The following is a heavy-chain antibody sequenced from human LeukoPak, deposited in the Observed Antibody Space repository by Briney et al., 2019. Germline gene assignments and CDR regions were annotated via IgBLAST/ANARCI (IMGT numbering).Heavy chain of an antibody. J-gene: IGHJ4*02. CDR2: ISSSSSYI. V-gene: IGHV3-21*01. Sequence: GGSLRLSCAASGFTFSSYSMNWVRQAPGKGLEWVSSISSSSSYIYYADSEKGRFTISRDNAKNSLYLQMNSLRAEDTAVYYCASSPTSLVDYWGQGTLVTVSS. CDR1: GFTFSSYS. CDR3: ASSPTSLVDY.